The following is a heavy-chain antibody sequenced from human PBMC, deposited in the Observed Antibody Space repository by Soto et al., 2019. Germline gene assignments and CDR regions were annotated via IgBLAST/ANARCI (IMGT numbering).Heavy chain of an antibody. J-gene: IGHJ6*02. V-gene: IGHV1-69*13. CDR2: ISPIFGTA. Sequence: SVKVSCKASGGTFSSYAISWVRQAPGQGLEWMGGISPIFGTANYAQKFQGRVTITADESTSTAYMELSSLRSEDTAVYYCARDKGRITMVRGPLEYYGMDVWGQGTKVTVSS. CDR1: GGTFSSYA. CDR3: ARDKGRITMVRGPLEYYGMDV. D-gene: IGHD3-10*01.